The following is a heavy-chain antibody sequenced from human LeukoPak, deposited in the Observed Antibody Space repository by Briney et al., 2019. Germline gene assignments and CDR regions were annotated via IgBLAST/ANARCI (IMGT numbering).Heavy chain of an antibody. D-gene: IGHD6-6*01. CDR3: ARDGKGQLGIYYYYMDV. CDR1: GFTFSSYW. J-gene: IGHJ6*03. V-gene: IGHV3-7*01. CDR2: IKQDGSEK. Sequence: QPGGSLLFSCAASGFTFSSYWMSWVRQAPGKGLEWVANIKQDGSEKYYVDSVKGRFTISRDNAKNSLYLQMNSLRAEDTAVYYCARDGKGQLGIYYYYMDVWGKGATVTVSS.